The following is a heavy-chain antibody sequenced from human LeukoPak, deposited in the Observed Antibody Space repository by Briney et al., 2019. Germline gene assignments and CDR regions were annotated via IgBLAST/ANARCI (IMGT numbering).Heavy chain of an antibody. D-gene: IGHD3-22*01. CDR3: ATERRSQNYYDSSGAKADAFDI. CDR1: GYTLTELS. J-gene: IGHJ3*02. Sequence: GASVTVSCKVSGYTLTELSMHWVRQAPGKGLEWMGGFDPEDGETIYAQKFQGRVTMTEDTSTDTAYMELSSLRSEDTAVYYCATERRSQNYYDSSGAKADAFDIWGQGTMVTVSS. CDR2: FDPEDGET. V-gene: IGHV1-24*01.